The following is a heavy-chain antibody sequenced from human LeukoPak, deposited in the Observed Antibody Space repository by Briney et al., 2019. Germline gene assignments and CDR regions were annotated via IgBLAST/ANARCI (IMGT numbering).Heavy chain of an antibody. D-gene: IGHD6-13*01. CDR1: GFTFSSYT. V-gene: IGHV3-48*01. Sequence: GGSLRLSCAASGFTFSSYTMNWVRQAPGKGLEWVSYISSSSSTIHYADSVKGRFTISRDNSKNTLYLQMNSLRAEDTAVYYCAKDEAIVSYSSSWYNLDYWGQGTLVTVSS. CDR2: ISSSSSTI. J-gene: IGHJ4*02. CDR3: AKDEAIVSYSSSWYNLDY.